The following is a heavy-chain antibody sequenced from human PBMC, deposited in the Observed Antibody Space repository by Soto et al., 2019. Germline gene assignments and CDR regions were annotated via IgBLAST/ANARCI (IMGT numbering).Heavy chain of an antibody. Sequence: QVQLVQSGAEVKKPGASVKVSCKASGYTFSNFAMHLVRQAPGQRLEWMGWINAGNWNTKYSVKFQGRVTITRDTSASTAYMELSSLRSEDTAVYYCARYAGSFDYWGQGTLVTVSS. CDR2: INAGNWNT. J-gene: IGHJ4*02. CDR1: GYTFSNFA. CDR3: ARYAGSFDY. V-gene: IGHV1-3*01. D-gene: IGHD2-2*01.